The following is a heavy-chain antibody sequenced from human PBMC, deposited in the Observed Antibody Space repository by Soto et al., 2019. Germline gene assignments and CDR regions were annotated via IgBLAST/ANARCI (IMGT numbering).Heavy chain of an antibody. CDR1: GDSVSSNSAA. CDR3: ARDRRVTGVHYYYYYYMDV. D-gene: IGHD7-27*01. J-gene: IGHJ6*03. Sequence: KQSQTLSLTCAISGDSVSSNSAAWNWIRQSPSRGLEWLGRTYYRSKWYNDYAVSVKSRITINPDTSKNQFSLQLNSVTPEDTAVYYCARDRRVTGVHYYYYYYMDVWGKGTTVTVSS. CDR2: TYYRSKWYN. V-gene: IGHV6-1*01.